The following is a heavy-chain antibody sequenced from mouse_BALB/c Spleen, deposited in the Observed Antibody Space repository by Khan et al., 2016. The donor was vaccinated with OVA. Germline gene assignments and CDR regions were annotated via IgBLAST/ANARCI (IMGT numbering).Heavy chain of an antibody. V-gene: IGHV5-9-3*01. J-gene: IGHJ2*01. D-gene: IGHD1-1*01. CDR2: ISSGGSYT. CDR3: ARTPGYYGSNYFDY. CDR1: GFTFSSYA. Sequence: EVELVESGGGLVKPGGSLKLSCAASGFTFSSYALSWVRQTPEKRLEWVATISSGGSYTYYPGSVKGRFTISRDNARNTLYLQMSSLRSESKAMYYCARTPGYYGSNYFDYWGQGSTLTVSS.